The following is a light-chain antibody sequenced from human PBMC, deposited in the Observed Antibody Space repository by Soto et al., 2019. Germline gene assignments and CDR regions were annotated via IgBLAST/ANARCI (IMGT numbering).Light chain of an antibody. CDR3: AAWDDTLNGYV. Sequence: QSVLTQPPSTSGTPGQRVTFSCSGGSSNIGSNTVNWYQHLPGTAPKLLIYSNSQRPSGVPDRFSDSKSGTSASLAVSGLQSEDEADYYCAAWDDTLNGYVFGTGTKVTVL. V-gene: IGLV1-44*01. CDR1: SSNIGSNT. CDR2: SNS. J-gene: IGLJ1*01.